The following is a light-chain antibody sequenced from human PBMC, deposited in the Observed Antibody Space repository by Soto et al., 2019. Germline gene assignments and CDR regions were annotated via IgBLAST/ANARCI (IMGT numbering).Light chain of an antibody. J-gene: IGKJ4*01. CDR1: QSVSTP. V-gene: IGKV1-39*01. Sequence: DIQMTQSPSSLSASVGDRVIVTCRASQSVSTPLNWYQQRPGKAPKLLIYDASALQGGVPLRFTGSGGGTDFTLTISSLQPEDFATYYCQQSYTTPLTFGGGTKVEIK. CDR2: DAS. CDR3: QQSYTTPLT.